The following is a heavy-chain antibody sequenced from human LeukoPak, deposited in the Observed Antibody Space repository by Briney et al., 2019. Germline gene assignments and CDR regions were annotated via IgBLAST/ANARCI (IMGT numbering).Heavy chain of an antibody. CDR2: ISGSGGST. CDR3: AKDSRSRYDYGDY. V-gene: IGHV3-23*01. J-gene: IGHJ4*02. Sequence: GGSLRLSCAGSGFSFNNYAMSWVRQAPGKGLEWVSTISGSGGSTYYADSVKGRFTISRDNSKNTLYLQMNSLRAEDTAIYYCAKDSRSRYDYGDYWGQGTLVTVSS. D-gene: IGHD3-16*01. CDR1: GFSFNNYA.